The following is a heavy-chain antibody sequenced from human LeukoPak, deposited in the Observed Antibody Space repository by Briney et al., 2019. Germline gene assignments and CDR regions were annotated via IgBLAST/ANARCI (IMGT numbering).Heavy chain of an antibody. CDR3: ARGRPHGNDY. CDR2: VSSNGAKT. V-gene: IGHV3-23*01. Sequence: GGSLRLSCAASGFTFSSYAITWVRQAPGKRLEWVSAVSSNGAKTYYADSVKGRFTISRDNYKNMVFLQMNSLRAEDTAVYYCARGRPHGNDYWGQGTLVTVSS. CDR1: GFTFSSYA. J-gene: IGHJ4*02. D-gene: IGHD4-23*01.